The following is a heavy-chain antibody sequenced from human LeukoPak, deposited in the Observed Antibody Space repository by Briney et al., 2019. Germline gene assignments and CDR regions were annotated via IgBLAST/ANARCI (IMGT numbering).Heavy chain of an antibody. CDR3: ARFSRDLDY. CDR1: GFTFSNYW. D-gene: IGHD2/OR15-2a*01. J-gene: IGHJ4*02. CDR2: ITADGTNA. Sequence: GGSLRLSCAASGFTFSNYWMHWVRQAPGKGLVWVSRITADGTNAIYADSVEGRFTISRDNAKNTLYLQMNSLRAEDTAVYYCARFSRDLDYWGQGTLVTVSS. V-gene: IGHV3-74*01.